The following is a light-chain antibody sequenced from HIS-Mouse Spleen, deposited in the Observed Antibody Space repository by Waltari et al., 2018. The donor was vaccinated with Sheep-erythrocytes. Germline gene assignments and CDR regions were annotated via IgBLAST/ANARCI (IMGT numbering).Light chain of an antibody. CDR1: SSDVGGSNY. CDR3: SSYAGSNNWV. CDR2: EVS. Sequence: QSALTQPASVSGSPGQSITISCTGTSSDVGGSNYVSWYQQHPGKAPKLMIYEVSNRPSGVPDRFSGSKSGNSASLAISGLQAEDEADYYCSSYAGSNNWVFGGGTKLTVL. J-gene: IGLJ3*02. V-gene: IGLV2-8*01.